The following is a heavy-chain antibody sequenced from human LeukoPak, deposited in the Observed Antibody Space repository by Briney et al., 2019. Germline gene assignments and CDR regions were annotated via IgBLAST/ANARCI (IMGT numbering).Heavy chain of an antibody. CDR2: IYTSGST. V-gene: IGHV4-61*02. CDR1: GGSISSGDYY. D-gene: IGHD6-13*01. Sequence: PSQTLSLTCTVSGGSISSGDYYWRWIRQPAGTGLEWIGRIYTSGSTNYNPSLKSRVTISVDTSKNQFSLKVNSVTAADTAVYYCARDPPYSSSWYSYMDVWGKGTTVTVSS. J-gene: IGHJ6*03. CDR3: ARDPPYSSSWYSYMDV.